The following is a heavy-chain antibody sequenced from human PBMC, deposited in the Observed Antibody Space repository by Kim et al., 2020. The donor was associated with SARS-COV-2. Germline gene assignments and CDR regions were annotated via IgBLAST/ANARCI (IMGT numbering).Heavy chain of an antibody. CDR3: ARGNDYGDYMPFDI. D-gene: IGHD4-17*01. V-gene: IGHV4-31*02. Sequence: NPSLKSRVTISVDTSKNQFSLKLSSLTAADTAVYYCARGNDYGDYMPFDIWGQGTMVTVSS. J-gene: IGHJ3*02.